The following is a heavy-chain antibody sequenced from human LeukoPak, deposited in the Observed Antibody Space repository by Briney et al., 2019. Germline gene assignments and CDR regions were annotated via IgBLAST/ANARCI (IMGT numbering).Heavy chain of an antibody. CDR3: ARGGSSGPYYFDY. V-gene: IGHV3-21*01. D-gene: IGHD3-22*01. CDR1: GFTFSSYG. CDR2: ISSGSTYI. J-gene: IGHJ4*02. Sequence: GGSLRLSCAASGFTFSSYGLSWVRQAPGKGLERVSSISSGSTYISYADSLKGRFTISRDNAKNSLYLQMNSLRAEDTAVYYCARGGSSGPYYFDYWGQGTLVTVSS.